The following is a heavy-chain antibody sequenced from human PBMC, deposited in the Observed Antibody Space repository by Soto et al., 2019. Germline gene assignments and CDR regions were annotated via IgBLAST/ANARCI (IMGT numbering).Heavy chain of an antibody. CDR2: ISHSGRN. CDR1: GGSISRGPYY. J-gene: IGHJ4*02. D-gene: IGHD6-19*01. V-gene: IGHV4-39*01. CDR3: ARLGSSGWYQGSYFDY. Sequence: QLQLQESGPGLVKPPETLSLTCTVSGGSISRGPYYWGWVRQPPGKGLEWIGTISHSGRNYYNPSLRGRVTDSADTSKNQFSLRLTSVTAADTAVYFCARLGSSGWYQGSYFDYWGQGTVVTVSS.